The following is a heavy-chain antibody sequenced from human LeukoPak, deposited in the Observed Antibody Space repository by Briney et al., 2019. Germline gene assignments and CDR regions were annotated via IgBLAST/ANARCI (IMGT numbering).Heavy chain of an antibody. CDR2: ITGNGGTT. D-gene: IGHD6-19*01. J-gene: IGHJ4*02. V-gene: IGHV3-23*01. CDR1: GFTFNSYA. Sequence: GGSLRLSCAASGFTFNSYAMTWVRQAPGKGLEWVSAITGNGGTTYYADFVQGRFAISRDNSKNTLYLQMNSLRVDDTATYYCAARPTDAPVAPSDYWGQGTLVTVSS. CDR3: AARPTDAPVAPSDY.